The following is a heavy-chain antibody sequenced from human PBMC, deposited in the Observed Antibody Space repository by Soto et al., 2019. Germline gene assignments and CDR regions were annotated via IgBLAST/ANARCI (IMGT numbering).Heavy chain of an antibody. J-gene: IGHJ4*02. CDR3: ASTAHSSGWYSGGFDY. CDR1: GGSISSYY. D-gene: IGHD6-19*01. V-gene: IGHV4-59*01. Sequence: PSETLSLTCTVSGGSISSYYWSWIRQPPGKGLEWTGYIYYSGSTNYNPSLKSRVTISVDTSKNQFSLKLSSVTAADTAVYYCASTAHSSGWYSGGFDYWGQGTLVTVSS. CDR2: IYYSGST.